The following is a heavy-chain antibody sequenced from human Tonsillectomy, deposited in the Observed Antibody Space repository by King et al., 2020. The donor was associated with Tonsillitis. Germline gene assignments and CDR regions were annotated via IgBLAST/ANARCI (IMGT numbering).Heavy chain of an antibody. CDR3: ARDAPLIAAAAN. V-gene: IGHV1-18*04. Sequence: VQLVESGAEVKKPGASVKVSCKASGYTFTSYGISWVRQAPGQGLEWMGWISGDSGNTNYAQKLQGRVTMTTDTSTSTAYMEMRSLRYDDTAVYYCARDAPLIAAAANWGQGTLVTVPS. D-gene: IGHD6-13*01. CDR2: ISGDSGNT. J-gene: IGHJ4*02. CDR1: GYTFTSYG.